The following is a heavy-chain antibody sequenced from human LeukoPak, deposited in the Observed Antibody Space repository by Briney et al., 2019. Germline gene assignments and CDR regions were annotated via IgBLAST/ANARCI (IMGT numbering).Heavy chain of an antibody. D-gene: IGHD2-15*01. CDR1: GFTFSSYA. CDR2: ISYDGSNK. Sequence: GGSLRLSCAASGFTFSSYAMHWVRQAPGKGLEWVAVISYDGSNKYYADSVKGRFTISRDNSKNTLYLQMNSLRAEDTAVYYCARATQPINYYYYMDVWGKGTTVTVSS. CDR3: ARATQPINYYYYMDV. V-gene: IGHV3-30*04. J-gene: IGHJ6*03.